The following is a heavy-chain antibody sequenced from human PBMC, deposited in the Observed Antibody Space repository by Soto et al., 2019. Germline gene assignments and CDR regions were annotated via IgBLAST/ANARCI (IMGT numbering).Heavy chain of an antibody. CDR3: AKSTVVTPIYYYGMDV. V-gene: IGHV3-23*01. J-gene: IGHJ6*02. CDR1: GFTFSSYA. D-gene: IGHD2-21*02. CDR2: ISGSGGST. Sequence: PGGSLRLSCAASGFTFSSYAMSWVRQAPGKGLEWVSGISGSGGSTYYADSVKGRFTISRDNSKNTLYLQMNSLRAEDTAVYYCAKSTVVTPIYYYGMDVWGQGTTVTVSS.